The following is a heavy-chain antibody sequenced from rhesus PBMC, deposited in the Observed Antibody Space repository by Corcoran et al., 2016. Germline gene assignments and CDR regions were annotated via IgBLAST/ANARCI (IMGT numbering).Heavy chain of an antibody. CDR1: GGSISGYYY. CDR3: ASHYYSGSYYNDY. V-gene: IGHV4S14*01. D-gene: IGHD3-16*01. CDR2: IYGKGGSN. J-gene: IGHJ4*01. Sequence: QVQLQESGPGLVKPSETLSLTCAVSGGSISGYYYWSWIRSPPGKGLEWIGSIYGKGGSNYLYPSLMSRVTLSVETSKNQFSLKLSSVTAADTAVYYCASHYYSGSYYNDYWGQGVLVTVSS.